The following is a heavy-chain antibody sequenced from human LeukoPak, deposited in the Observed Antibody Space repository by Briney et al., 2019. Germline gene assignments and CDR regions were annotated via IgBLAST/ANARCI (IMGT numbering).Heavy chain of an antibody. J-gene: IGHJ6*02. CDR3: AKDTAMDHYYYYGMDV. CDR2: IIPILGIA. V-gene: IGHV1-69*04. CDR1: GGTFSIYA. D-gene: IGHD5-18*01. Sequence: ASVKVSSKASGGTFSIYAISWVRQAPGQGLEWMGRIIPILGIANYAQKFQGRVTITADKSTSTAYMELSSLRSEDTAVYYCAKDTAMDHYYYYGMDVWGQGTTVTVSS.